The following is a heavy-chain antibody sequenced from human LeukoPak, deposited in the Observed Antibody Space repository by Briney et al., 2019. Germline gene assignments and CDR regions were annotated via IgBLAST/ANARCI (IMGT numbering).Heavy chain of an antibody. CDR3: ASPITAMATWGYYYGMDV. CDR2: INHSGST. CDR1: GGSFSGYY. V-gene: IGHV4-34*01. D-gene: IGHD5-18*01. J-gene: IGHJ6*02. Sequence: TASETLSLTCAVYGGSFSGYYWSWIRQPPGKGLEWIGEINHSGSTNYNPSLKSRVTISVDTSKNQFSLKLSSVTAADTAVYYCASPITAMATWGYYYGMDVWGQGTTVTVSS.